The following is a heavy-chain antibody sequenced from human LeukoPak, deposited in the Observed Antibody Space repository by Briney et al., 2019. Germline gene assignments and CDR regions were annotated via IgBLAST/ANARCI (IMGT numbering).Heavy chain of an antibody. D-gene: IGHD2-21*02. J-gene: IGHJ4*02. V-gene: IGHV3-7*01. CDR1: GFTFSSYW. CDR2: IKQDGSEK. Sequence: PGGSLRLSCAASGFTFSSYWMSWVRQAPGKGLEWVASIKQDGSEKYYVDSVKGRFTISRDNAKNSLYLQMNSLRAEDTAVYYCAKDILAYCGGDCPFDYWGQGTLVTVSS. CDR3: AKDILAYCGGDCPFDY.